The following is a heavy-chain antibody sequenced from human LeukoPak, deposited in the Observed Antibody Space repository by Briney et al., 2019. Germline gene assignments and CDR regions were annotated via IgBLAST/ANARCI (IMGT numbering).Heavy chain of an antibody. Sequence: PSETLSLTCTVSGGSISSYYWSWIRQPPGKGLEWIGYIYYSGSTNYNPSLKSRVTISVDTSKNQFSLKLSPVTAADTAVYYCARSVVTPRYFDYWGQGTLVTVSS. D-gene: IGHD4-23*01. CDR2: IYYSGST. CDR1: GGSISSYY. J-gene: IGHJ4*02. V-gene: IGHV4-59*01. CDR3: ARSVVTPRYFDY.